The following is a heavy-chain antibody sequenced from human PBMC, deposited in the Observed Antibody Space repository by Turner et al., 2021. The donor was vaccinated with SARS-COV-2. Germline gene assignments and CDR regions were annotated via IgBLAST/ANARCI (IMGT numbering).Heavy chain of an antibody. Sequence: EVQLEESGGGLVEPGVSLRLTCAASGFTFHNYWMTWVRQAPGKGVGWVANINENGSEKYYVDTVKGRITISRDNAKNSMYLQMNTLRAEDTAVYYCARPYSSGWYINFNFWGQGTLVTVSS. CDR2: INENGSEK. CDR3: ARPYSSGWYINFNF. V-gene: IGHV3-7*01. CDR1: GFTFHNYW. J-gene: IGHJ1*01. D-gene: IGHD6-19*01.